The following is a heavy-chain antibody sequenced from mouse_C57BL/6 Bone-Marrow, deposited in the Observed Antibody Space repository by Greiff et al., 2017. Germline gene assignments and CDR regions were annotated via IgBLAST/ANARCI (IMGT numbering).Heavy chain of an antibody. D-gene: IGHD1-1*01. CDR2: IRNKANNHAT. V-gene: IGHV6-6*01. CDR3: TTGNYYGSRYYFDY. CDR1: GFTFSDAW. J-gene: IGHJ2*01. Sequence: DVKLVESGGGLVQPGGSMKLSCAASGFTFSDAWMDWVRPSPEKGLEWVAEIRNKANNHATYYAESVKGRFTITRDDSKSCGYLQMKSLRAEDTGIYYCTTGNYYGSRYYFDYWGQGTTLTVSS.